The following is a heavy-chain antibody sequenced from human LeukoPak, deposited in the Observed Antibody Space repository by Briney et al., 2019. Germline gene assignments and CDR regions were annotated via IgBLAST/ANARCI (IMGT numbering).Heavy chain of an antibody. CDR3: ARELATTVTHFDY. CDR1: GFTVSSNY. D-gene: IGHD4-4*01. V-gene: IGHV3-66*01. CDR2: IYSGGST. Sequence: GGSLRLSCAASGFTVSSNYMSWVRQAPGEGLEWVSVIYSGGSTYYADSVKGRFTISRDNSKNTLYLQMNSLRAEDTAVYYCARELATTVTHFDYWGQGTLVTVSS. J-gene: IGHJ4*02.